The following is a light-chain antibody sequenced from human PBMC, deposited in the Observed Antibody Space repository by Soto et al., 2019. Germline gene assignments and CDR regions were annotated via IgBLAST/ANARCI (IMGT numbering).Light chain of an antibody. CDR3: LQHKTYSLT. J-gene: IGKJ5*01. Sequence: DIQMTQSPSSLSASVGDRVTITCRASQDIRDDLCWYQQKPGKAPKRMIYAAFILQSGVPPRFSGNGSGTEFTLTISSLQAEDYATYFCLQHKTYSLTFGQGTRLE. CDR2: AAF. V-gene: IGKV1-17*01. CDR1: QDIRDD.